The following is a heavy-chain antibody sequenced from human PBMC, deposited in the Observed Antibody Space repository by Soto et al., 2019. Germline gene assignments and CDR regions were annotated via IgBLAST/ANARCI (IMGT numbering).Heavy chain of an antibody. V-gene: IGHV3-23*01. CDR3: AKRALNWNHGGYFDF. D-gene: IGHD1-1*01. CDR2: ISGSGGST. CDR1: GSTFSSYV. J-gene: IGHJ4*02. Sequence: PGGSLRLSCAASGSTFSSYVMGWVRQAPGKGLEWVSTISGSGGSTHYADSVKGRFTISRDNSKNTLYLQMNSLRAEDTAVYYCAKRALNWNHGGYFDFWGQGTLVTVSS.